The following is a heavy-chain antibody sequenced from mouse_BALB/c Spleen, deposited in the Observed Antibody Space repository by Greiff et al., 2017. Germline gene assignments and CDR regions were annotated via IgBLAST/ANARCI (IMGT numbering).Heavy chain of an antibody. CDR2: ISYDGSN. V-gene: IGHV3-6*02. Sequence: EVQLQQSGPGLVKPSQSLSLTCSVTGYSITSGYYWNWIRQFPGNKLEWMGYISYDGSNNYNPSLKNRISITRDTSKNQFFLKLNSVTTEDTATYYCARDPNYYGYVYWGQGTTLTVSS. D-gene: IGHD2-2*01. CDR1: GYSITSGYY. J-gene: IGHJ2*01. CDR3: ARDPNYYGYVY.